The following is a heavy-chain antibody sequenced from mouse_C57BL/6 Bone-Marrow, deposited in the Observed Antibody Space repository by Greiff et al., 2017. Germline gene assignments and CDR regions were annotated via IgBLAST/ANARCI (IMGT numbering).Heavy chain of an antibody. J-gene: IGHJ3*01. CDR1: GFNIKDDY. V-gene: IGHV14-4*01. Sequence: EVKLVESGAELVRPGASVKLSCTASGFNIKDDYMHWVKQRPEQGLEWIGWIDPENGDTEYASKFQGKATITADTSSNTAYLQLSSLTSEDTAVYYCTRGFAYWGQGTLVTVSA. CDR3: TRGFAY. CDR2: IDPENGDT.